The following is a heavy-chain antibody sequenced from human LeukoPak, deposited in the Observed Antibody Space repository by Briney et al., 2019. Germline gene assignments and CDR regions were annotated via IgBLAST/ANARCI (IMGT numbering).Heavy chain of an antibody. CDR2: ITTGGTTI. CDR1: GFTFSRYD. CDR3: ARGLAVAGPIYGMDV. Sequence: PGGSLRLSCAASGFTFSRYDMNWVRQAPGKGLEWVSHITTGGTTIYYADSVKGRFTISRDDAKSSLYLQMNSLRAEDTAVYYCARGLAVAGPIYGMDVWGQGTTVTVSS. D-gene: IGHD6-19*01. V-gene: IGHV3-48*03. J-gene: IGHJ6*02.